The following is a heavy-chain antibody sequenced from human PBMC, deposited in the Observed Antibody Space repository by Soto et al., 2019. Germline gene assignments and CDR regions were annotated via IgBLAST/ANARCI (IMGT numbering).Heavy chain of an antibody. V-gene: IGHV3-74*01. CDR1: GFTFSSYW. CDR3: VRTSLVVAAATREDY. J-gene: IGHJ4*02. CDR2: INSDGSST. D-gene: IGHD2-15*01. Sequence: EVQLVESGGGLVQPGGSLRLSCAASGFTFSSYWMHWVRQAPGKGLVWVSRINSDGSSTSYADSVKGRFTIYRDNAKNTLYLPMNSLRAEDTAVYYCVRTSLVVAAATREDYWGQGTLVTVSS.